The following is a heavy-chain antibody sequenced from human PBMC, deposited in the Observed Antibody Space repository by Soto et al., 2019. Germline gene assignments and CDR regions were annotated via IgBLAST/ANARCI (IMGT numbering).Heavy chain of an antibody. CDR3: ARARSITIFGVVGFEMDX. CDR1: GYTFTDYW. Sequence: PGESLKIYCKGSGYTFTDYWINWVRQMPGKGLEWMGRIDPSDSYTKYRPSFQGHVTISADKSISTAYLEWSSLEASDTAMYYCARARSITIFGVVGFEMDXWGQGTTVTVS. V-gene: IGHV5-10-1*01. CDR2: IDPSDSYT. J-gene: IGHJ6*02. D-gene: IGHD3-3*01.